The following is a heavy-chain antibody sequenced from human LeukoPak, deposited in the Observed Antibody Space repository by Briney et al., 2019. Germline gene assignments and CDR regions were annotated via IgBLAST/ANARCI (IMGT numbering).Heavy chain of an antibody. Sequence: GGSLRLSCAASGFTFDDYTMHWVRQAPGKGLEWVSLISWDGGSTYYADSVKGRFTISRDNAKNSLYLQMNSLRAEDTAVYYCARGLGYDILTGYYGVSGYWGQGTLVTVSS. CDR1: GFTFDDYT. J-gene: IGHJ4*02. CDR2: ISWDGGST. CDR3: ARGLGYDILTGYYGVSGY. D-gene: IGHD3-9*01. V-gene: IGHV3-43*01.